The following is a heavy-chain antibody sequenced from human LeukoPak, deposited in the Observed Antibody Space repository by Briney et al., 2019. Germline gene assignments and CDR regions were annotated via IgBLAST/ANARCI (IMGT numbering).Heavy chain of an antibody. D-gene: IGHD2-2*01. J-gene: IGHJ6*02. V-gene: IGHV1-2*02. CDR2: INPNTGGT. Sequence: GASVKVSCKASGYTFTGYYMHWVRQAPGQGLEWMGWINPNTGGTNYAQKFQGRVTMTRDTSVSTAYMELSRLRSDDTAVYYCAREGYCSSTSCYEPYYYGMDVWGQGTTVTVSS. CDR3: AREGYCSSTSCYEPYYYGMDV. CDR1: GYTFTGYY.